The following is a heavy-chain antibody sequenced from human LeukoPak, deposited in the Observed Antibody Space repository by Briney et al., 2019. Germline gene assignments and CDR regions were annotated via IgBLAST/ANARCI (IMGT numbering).Heavy chain of an antibody. V-gene: IGHV4-61*02. Sequence: PSQTLSLTGTVSGGSISSGSYYWSWIRHPAGKGLEWIGRIYTSGSTNYNPSLKSRVTISVDTSKNQFSLKLSSVTAADTAVYYCARAKYSSGWYNWFDPWGQGTLVTVSS. CDR3: ARAKYSSGWYNWFDP. CDR2: IYTSGST. D-gene: IGHD6-19*01. J-gene: IGHJ5*02. CDR1: GGSISSGSYY.